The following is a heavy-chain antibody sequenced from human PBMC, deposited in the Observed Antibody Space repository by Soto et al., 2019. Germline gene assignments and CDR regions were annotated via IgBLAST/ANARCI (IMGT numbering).Heavy chain of an antibody. Sequence: SETLSLTCTVSGRPLGSGGYYWTWIRQHPGRGLEWIGYIYHIGSPYYNPSLENRVTISLDTAKNQFSLNLTSVTAADTAIYYCVRDRALDSSGHWFDTWGQGTLVTVSS. CDR2: IYHIGSP. CDR1: GRPLGSGGYY. D-gene: IGHD3-22*01. J-gene: IGHJ5*02. CDR3: VRDRALDSSGHWFDT. V-gene: IGHV4-31*03.